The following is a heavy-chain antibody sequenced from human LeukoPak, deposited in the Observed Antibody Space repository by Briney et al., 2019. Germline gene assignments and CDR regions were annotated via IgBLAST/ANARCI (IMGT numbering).Heavy chain of an antibody. CDR1: GFTFSSYW. Sequence: GGSLRLSCAASGFTFSSYWMHWVRHAPGKGLVWVSRINSDGSSTSYADSVKGRFTISRDNAKNTLYLQMNSLRAEDTAVYYCARDSVQLWLLLDYWGQGTLVTVSS. CDR2: INSDGSST. CDR3: ARDSVQLWLLLDY. J-gene: IGHJ4*02. V-gene: IGHV3-74*01. D-gene: IGHD5-18*01.